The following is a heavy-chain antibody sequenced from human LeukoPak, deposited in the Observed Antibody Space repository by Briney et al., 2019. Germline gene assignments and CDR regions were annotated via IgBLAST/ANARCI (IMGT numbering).Heavy chain of an antibody. CDR3: AREVATTNYYYYMDV. CDR1: GFTFSSFS. D-gene: IGHD5-12*01. CDR2: ISSSGSTI. Sequence: GGSLRLSCAASGFTFSSFSMNWVRQAPGKGLEWVSYISSSGSTIYYADSVKGRFTISRDNAKNSLYLQMNSLRAEDTAVYYCAREVATTNYYYYMDVWGKGTTVTVSS. J-gene: IGHJ6*03. V-gene: IGHV3-48*04.